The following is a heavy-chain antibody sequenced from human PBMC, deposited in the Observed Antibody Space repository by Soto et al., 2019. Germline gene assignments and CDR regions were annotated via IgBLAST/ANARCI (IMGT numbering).Heavy chain of an antibody. J-gene: IGHJ4*02. CDR2: IVRIVDTS. CDR3: VRVVAIPGYPDN. V-gene: IGHV1-69*12. CDR1: GGTFSSYA. D-gene: IGHD5-12*01. Sequence: QVQLVQSGAEVRQPASSVKVSCKTSGGTFSSYAISWVRQAPGQGLEWVGGIVRIVDTSTYAQKFQGRVTITADESTSTVYMELSSLRSDDTAVYYCVRVVAIPGYPDNWGQGTLVTVSS.